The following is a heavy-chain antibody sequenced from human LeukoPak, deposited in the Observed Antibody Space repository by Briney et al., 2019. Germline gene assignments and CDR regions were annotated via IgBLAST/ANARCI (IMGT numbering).Heavy chain of an antibody. CDR3: ARDYSGMVDY. CDR2: IYYSGST. J-gene: IGHJ4*02. D-gene: IGHD1-26*01. V-gene: IGHV4-59*01. CDR1: GGSFSGYY. Sequence: SETLSLTCAVYGGSFSGYYWSWIRQPPGKGLEWIGYIYYSGSTNYNPSLKSRVTISVDTSKNQFSLKLSSVTAADTAVYYCARDYSGMVDYWGQGTLVTVSS.